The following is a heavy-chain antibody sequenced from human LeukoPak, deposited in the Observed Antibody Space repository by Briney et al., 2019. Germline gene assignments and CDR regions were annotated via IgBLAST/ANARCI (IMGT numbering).Heavy chain of an antibody. Sequence: ASVNVSCKVSGYTLTELSMHWVRQAPGKGLEWMGGFDPEDGETIYAQKFQGRVTMTEDTSTDTAYMELSSLRSEDTAVYYCATGSMVRGVIVHYGMDVWGQGTTDTVSS. CDR1: GYTLTELS. J-gene: IGHJ6*01. CDR3: ATGSMVRGVIVHYGMDV. D-gene: IGHD3-10*01. V-gene: IGHV1-24*01. CDR2: FDPEDGET.